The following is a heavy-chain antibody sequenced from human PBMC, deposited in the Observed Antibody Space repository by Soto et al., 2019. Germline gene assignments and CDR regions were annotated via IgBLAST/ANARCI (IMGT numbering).Heavy chain of an antibody. CDR1: GGTFSSYA. CDR3: ARDGERDGDMDY. V-gene: IGHV1-69*12. D-gene: IGHD3-9*01. Sequence: QVQLVQSGAEVKKPGSSVKVSCKASGGTFSSYAISWVRQAPGQGLEWMGGIIPIFDTANYAQKFQGRVTITAYESTSPAYIELSSLRSEDTAVYYCARDGERDGDMDYWGQGSLVTVSS. CDR2: IIPIFDTA. J-gene: IGHJ4*02.